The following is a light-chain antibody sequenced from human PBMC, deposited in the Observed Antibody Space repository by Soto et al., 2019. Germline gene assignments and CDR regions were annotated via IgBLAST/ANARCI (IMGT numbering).Light chain of an antibody. CDR2: DAS. V-gene: IGKV1-5*01. CDR1: QSISSW. Sequence: DIQMTQSPSTLSASVGDRVTITCRASQSISSWLAWYQQKPGKAPKLLIYDASSLESGVPSRFSGSGSGTEFALTISSLQPVDFATYYCQLYNSCSPTWTFGQGTKVEIK. J-gene: IGKJ1*01. CDR3: QLYNSCSPTWT.